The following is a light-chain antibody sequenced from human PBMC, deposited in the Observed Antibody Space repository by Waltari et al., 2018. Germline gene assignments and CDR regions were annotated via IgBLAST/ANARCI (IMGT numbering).Light chain of an antibody. Sequence: DIQMTQSPSTLSASIGDRVTITCRASQSLSNWFAWYQQKPGKAPNLLIYGASSLESGVPSRFSGSGSGTEFTLTISSLQPDDFATYYCQQYNTYSRTFGQGTTVEVK. CDR2: GAS. J-gene: IGKJ1*01. CDR1: QSLSNW. CDR3: QQYNTYSRT. V-gene: IGKV1-5*01.